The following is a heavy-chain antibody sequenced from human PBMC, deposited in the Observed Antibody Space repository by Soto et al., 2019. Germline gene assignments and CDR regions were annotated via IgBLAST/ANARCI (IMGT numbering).Heavy chain of an antibody. CDR1: GYTFTSYG. D-gene: IGHD6-13*01. CDR3: AREIGSPGSSSWYFDY. V-gene: IGHV1-18*01. J-gene: IGHJ4*02. Sequence: ASVKVSCKASGYTFTSYGISWVRQAPGQGLEWMGWISAYNGNTNYAQKLQGRVTMTTDTSTSTAYMELRSLRSDDTAVYYCAREIGSPGSSSWYFDYWGQGTLVTVSS. CDR2: ISAYNGNT.